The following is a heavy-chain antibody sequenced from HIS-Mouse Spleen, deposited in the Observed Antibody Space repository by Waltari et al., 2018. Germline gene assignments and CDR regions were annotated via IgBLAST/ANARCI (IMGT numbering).Heavy chain of an antibody. CDR1: GYTFTGYD. J-gene: IGHJ4*02. CDR2: IYYSGST. Sequence: QVQLVQSGAEVKKPGASVKVSCKASGYTFTGYDMHWVRQAPGQGLEWIGSIYYSGSTYYNPSLKSRVTISVDTSKNQFSLKLSSVTAADTAVYYCARRRGWFDYWGQGTLVTVSS. CDR3: ARRRGWFDY. D-gene: IGHD6-19*01. V-gene: IGHV4-38-2*02.